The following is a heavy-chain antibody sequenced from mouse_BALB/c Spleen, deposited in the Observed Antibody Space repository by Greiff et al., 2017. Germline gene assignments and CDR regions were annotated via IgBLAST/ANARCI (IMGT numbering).Heavy chain of an antibody. Sequence: LVESGAELVRSGASVKLSCTASGFNIKDYYMHWVKQRPEQGLEWIGWIDPENGDTEYAPKFQGKATMTADTSSNTAYLQLSSLTSEDTAVYYCKITTAAFAYWGQGTLVTVSA. CDR3: KITTAAFAY. CDR1: GFNIKDYY. V-gene: IGHV14-4*02. D-gene: IGHD1-2*01. CDR2: IDPENGDT. J-gene: IGHJ3*01.